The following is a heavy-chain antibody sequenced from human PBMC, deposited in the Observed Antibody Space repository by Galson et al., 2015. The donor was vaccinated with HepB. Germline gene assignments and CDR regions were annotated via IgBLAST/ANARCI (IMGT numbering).Heavy chain of an antibody. CDR2: IYYSGST. V-gene: IGHV4-59*01. J-gene: IGHJ6*02. CDR1: GGSISSYY. D-gene: IGHD4-17*01. CDR3: ARVGDYGLAYYYGMDV. Sequence: ETLSLTCTVSGGSISSYYWSWIRQPPGKGLEWIGYIYYSGSTNYNPSLKSRVTISVDTSKNQFSLKLSSVTAADTAVYYCARVGDYGLAYYYGMDVWGQGTTVTVSS.